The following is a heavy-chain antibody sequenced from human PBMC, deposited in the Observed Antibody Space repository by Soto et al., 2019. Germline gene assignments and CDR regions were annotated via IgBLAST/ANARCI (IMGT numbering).Heavy chain of an antibody. CDR3: ARDMLRDWLDP. Sequence: DSVNVPCKASGYTFTSYGISWVRQAPGQGLEWMGWISAYNGNTNYAQKLQGRVNMTTDTSTSTAYMELRSLRSDDTAVYYCARDMLRDWLDPCREVTTVPVSA. V-gene: IGHV1-18*01. D-gene: IGHD2-8*01. CDR1: GYTFTSYG. CDR2: ISAYNGNT. J-gene: IGHJ5*02.